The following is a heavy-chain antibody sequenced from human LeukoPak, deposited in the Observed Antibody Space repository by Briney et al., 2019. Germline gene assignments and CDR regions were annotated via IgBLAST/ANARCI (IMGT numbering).Heavy chain of an antibody. CDR2: IYYSGST. CDR1: GGSISSSSYY. D-gene: IGHD6-19*01. V-gene: IGHV4-39*07. Sequence: SETLSLTCTVSGGSISSSSYYWGWIRQPPGKGLEWIGSIYYSGSTYYNPSLKSRVTISVDTSKNQFSLKLSSVTAADTAVYYCARTSIAVAAPYYFDYWGQGTLVTVSS. J-gene: IGHJ4*02. CDR3: ARTSIAVAAPYYFDY.